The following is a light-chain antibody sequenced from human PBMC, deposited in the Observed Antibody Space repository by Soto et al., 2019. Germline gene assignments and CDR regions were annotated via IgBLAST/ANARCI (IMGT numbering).Light chain of an antibody. Sequence: DIQMTQYPSTLSASVGDRVTITCRASQSISSWLAWYQQKPGKAPKLLIYKASSLQSGVPSRFSGSGSGTEFTLTITSLQPDDFVTYYCQQHNSHLWALGQGTKVDIK. J-gene: IGKJ1*01. CDR3: QQHNSHLWA. CDR2: KAS. CDR1: QSISSW. V-gene: IGKV1-5*03.